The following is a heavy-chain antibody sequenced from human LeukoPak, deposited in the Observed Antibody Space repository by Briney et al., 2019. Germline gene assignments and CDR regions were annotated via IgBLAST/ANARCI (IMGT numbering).Heavy chain of an antibody. CDR3: ARGRLDDHMILVVMAGVSYYLDV. Sequence: SETLSLTCADYGGSFRDYYWTWIRQTPGKGLEWIGEVSPSGSSNYNPSLKSRVTISVDTSKNQFSLKLRSVTAADTAVYYCARGRLDDHMILVVMAGVSYYLDVWSKGTTVTVS. J-gene: IGHJ6*03. CDR2: VSPSGSS. D-gene: IGHD3-22*01. V-gene: IGHV4-34*01. CDR1: GGSFRDYY.